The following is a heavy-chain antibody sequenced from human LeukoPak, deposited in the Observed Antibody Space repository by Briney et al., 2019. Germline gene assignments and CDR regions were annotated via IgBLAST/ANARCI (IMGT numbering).Heavy chain of an antibody. J-gene: IGHJ6*02. CDR3: ARGNDYGEGYYGMDV. D-gene: IGHD4/OR15-4a*01. CDR2: IYYSGST. CDR1: GGSVSSGSYY. Sequence: SETLSLTCTVSGGSVSSGSYYWSWLRQPPGKGLEWIGYIYYSGSTNYNPSLKSRVTISVDTSKNQFSLKLSSVTAADTAVYYCARGNDYGEGYYGMDVWGQGTTVTVSS. V-gene: IGHV4-61*01.